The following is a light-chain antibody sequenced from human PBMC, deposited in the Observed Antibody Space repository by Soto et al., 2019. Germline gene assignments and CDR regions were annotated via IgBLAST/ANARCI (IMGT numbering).Light chain of an antibody. CDR1: QSVSTNY. V-gene: IGKV3-20*01. J-gene: IGKJ2*03. CDR2: ATS. Sequence: EIVLTQSPGTLSLSPGDRVTLSCRASQSVSTNYFSWYQQKPGQAPRLLIYATSSRAVGIPDRFSGSGSGTHFTLSISSIEPEDFAMYYCQQYGDYNSPRYSFGQGTRLEI. CDR3: QQYGDYNSPRYS.